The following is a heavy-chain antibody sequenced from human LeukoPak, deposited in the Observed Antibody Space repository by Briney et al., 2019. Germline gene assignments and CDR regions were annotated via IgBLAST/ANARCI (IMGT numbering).Heavy chain of an antibody. J-gene: IGHJ4*02. CDR1: GFSFSSFW. V-gene: IGHV3-9*01. D-gene: IGHD6-19*01. CDR3: AKAHSSGHSFDY. CDR2: ISWNSGSI. Sequence: GGSLRLSCAASGFSFSSFWMHWVRQAPGKGLEWVSGISWNSGSIGYADSVKGRFTISRDNAKNSLYLQMNSLRAEDTALYYCAKAHSSGHSFDYWGQGTLVTVSS.